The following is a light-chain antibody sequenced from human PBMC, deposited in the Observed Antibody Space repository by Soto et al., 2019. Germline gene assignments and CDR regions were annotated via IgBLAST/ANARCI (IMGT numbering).Light chain of an antibody. V-gene: IGKV3-15*01. J-gene: IGKJ4*01. CDR3: QQYDNWPLT. CDR2: GAS. Sequence: EIVMTQSPATLSVSPGERATLSCRASQSIRDNLAWYQQKPGQAPSLVIYGASTRATGIPARFSGSGSGTEFTLTISSLQSEDFAVYYCQQYDNWPLTFGGGTRVEIK. CDR1: QSIRDN.